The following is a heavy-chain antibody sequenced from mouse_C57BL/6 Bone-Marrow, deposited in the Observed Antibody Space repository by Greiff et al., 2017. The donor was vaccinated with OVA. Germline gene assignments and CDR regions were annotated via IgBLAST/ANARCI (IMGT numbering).Heavy chain of an antibody. V-gene: IGHV7-1*01. CDR3: ARDGDYVPFAY. D-gene: IGHD2-4*01. J-gene: IGHJ3*01. Sequence: DVQLVESGGGLVQSGRSLRLSCATSGFTFSDFYMEWVRQAPGKGLEWIAASRNKANDYTTEYSASVKGRFIVSRDTSQSILYLQMNALRAEDTAIYYCARDGDYVPFAYWGQGTLVTVSA. CDR2: SRNKANDYTT. CDR1: GFTFSDFY.